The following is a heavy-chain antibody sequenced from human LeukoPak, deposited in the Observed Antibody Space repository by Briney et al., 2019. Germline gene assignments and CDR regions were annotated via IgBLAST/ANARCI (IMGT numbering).Heavy chain of an antibody. D-gene: IGHD5-24*01. CDR3: ARVPKRWLQLKYYFDY. V-gene: IGHV4-34*01. CDR2: INHSGST. CDR1: GGSFSGYY. J-gene: IGHJ4*02. Sequence: SETLSLTCAVYGGSFSGYYWSWIRQPPGKGLEWIGEINHSGSTNYNPSLKSRVTISVDTSKNQFSLKLSSVTAADTAVYYCARVPKRWLQLKYYFDYWGQGTLVTVS.